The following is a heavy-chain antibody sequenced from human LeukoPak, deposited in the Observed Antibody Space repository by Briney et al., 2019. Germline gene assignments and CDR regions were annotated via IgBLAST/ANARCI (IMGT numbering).Heavy chain of an antibody. CDR1: GFTFRNYV. D-gene: IGHD6-13*01. CDR3: AKTRPLDSSSWSHGDY. CDR2: TSSDLNVK. Sequence: PGGSLRLSCAASGFTFRNYVIHWVRQAPGKGLEWVAVTSSDLNVKLYADSVKGRFTISRDNSKNTLYPQMNSLRAEDTAVYYCAKTRPLDSSSWSHGDYWGQGTLVTVSS. V-gene: IGHV3-30*18. J-gene: IGHJ4*02.